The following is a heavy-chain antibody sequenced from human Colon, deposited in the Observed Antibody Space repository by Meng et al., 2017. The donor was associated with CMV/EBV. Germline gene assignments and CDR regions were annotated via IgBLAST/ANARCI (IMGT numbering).Heavy chain of an antibody. J-gene: IGHJ4*02. CDR2: IRNDASYQ. CDR1: GFTFSTYG. Sequence: QVQLVESGGGVVQPGGSLKLSCAASGFTFSTYGMHWVRQAPGKGLEWVAFIRNDASYQYYSDSVNGRFTISRDNSKKTLFLQMNSLRTEDTAIYYCAKVADYADFVMDHWGQGALVTVSS. D-gene: IGHD4-17*01. V-gene: IGHV3-30*02. CDR3: AKVADYADFVMDH.